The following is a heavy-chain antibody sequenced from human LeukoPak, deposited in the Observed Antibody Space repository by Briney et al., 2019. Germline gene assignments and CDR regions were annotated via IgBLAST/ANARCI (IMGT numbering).Heavy chain of an antibody. CDR2: INHSGST. CDR3: ARHPHPPKRNHKRDGYYYYYMDV. Sequence: SETLSLTCTVAGYSISSGYYWSWIRQPPGKGLEWIGEINHSGSTNYNPSLKSRVTISVDTSKNQFSLKLSSVTAADTAVYYCARHPHPPKRNHKRDGYYYYYMDVWGKGTTVTISS. CDR1: GYSISSGYY. J-gene: IGHJ6*03. D-gene: IGHD2-8*01. V-gene: IGHV4-38-2*02.